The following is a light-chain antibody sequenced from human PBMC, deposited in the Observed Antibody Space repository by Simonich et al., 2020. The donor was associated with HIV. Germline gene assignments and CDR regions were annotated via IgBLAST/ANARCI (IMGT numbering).Light chain of an antibody. J-gene: IGKJ4*01. CDR2: WAS. CDR1: QSVLYSSNNQNY. Sequence: DIVMTQSPDSMAVSLGERATINCKSSQSVLYSSNNQNYLAWYQQKPGQHPKLLIYWASTRESGVPDRFSGGGSGTDFTLTISSLQTEDVAVYYCQQYYGTPLTFGGGTRVEIK. V-gene: IGKV4-1*01. CDR3: QQYYGTPLT.